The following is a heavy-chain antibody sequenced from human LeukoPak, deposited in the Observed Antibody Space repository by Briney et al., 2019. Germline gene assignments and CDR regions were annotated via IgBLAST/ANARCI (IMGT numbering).Heavy chain of an antibody. J-gene: IGHJ4*02. CDR1: GFTFSSCG. Sequence: GGSLRLSCAASGFTFSSCGMHWVRQAPGKGLEWVAVISYDGSNKYYADSVKGRFTISRDNSKNTLYLQMNSLRAEDTAVYYCARAMVGSGWYFDYWGQGTLVTVSS. CDR2: ISYDGSNK. D-gene: IGHD6-19*01. V-gene: IGHV3-30*03. CDR3: ARAMVGSGWYFDY.